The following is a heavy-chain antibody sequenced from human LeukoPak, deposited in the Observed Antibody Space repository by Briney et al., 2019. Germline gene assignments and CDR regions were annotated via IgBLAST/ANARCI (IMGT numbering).Heavy chain of an antibody. CDR1: GFTFDTHA. CDR2: ISGSGGST. CDR3: ATEKGDSPDY. D-gene: IGHD2-21*01. Sequence: GGSLRLSCATSGFTFDTHAMNWVRQVPGRGLEWVSFISGSGGSTYYANSVKGRFTISRDDSKNTLYLQMNSLRAEDTAVYYCATEKGDSPDYWGQGTLVTVSS. J-gene: IGHJ4*02. V-gene: IGHV3-23*01.